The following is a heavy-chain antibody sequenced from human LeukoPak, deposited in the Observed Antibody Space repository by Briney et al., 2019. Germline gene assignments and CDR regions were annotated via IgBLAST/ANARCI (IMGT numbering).Heavy chain of an antibody. CDR1: GGSISSSSYY. Sequence: PSETLSLTCTVSGGSISSSSYYWGWIRQPPGKGLEWIGEIYHNGNTNYNPSLKSRVTISVDTSNNHFSLKLSSVTAADTAVYYCARLDISTTWYAFDYWGQGTLVTVSS. CDR3: ARLDISTTWYAFDY. V-gene: IGHV4-39*02. CDR2: IYHNGNT. J-gene: IGHJ4*02. D-gene: IGHD5-12*01.